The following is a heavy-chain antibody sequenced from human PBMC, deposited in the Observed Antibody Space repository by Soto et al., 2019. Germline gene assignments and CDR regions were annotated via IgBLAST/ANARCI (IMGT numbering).Heavy chain of an antibody. Sequence: QVQLVQSGAEVRKPGASVKVSCKASGYTFTPHHMHWVRQAPGQGPEWMGIFNPSDGSTNYAQKFQGRITMTRDTSTSTVYMELSSLRSEDTAVSSSGRLGYNLWDYFAHWGQGTLVTVSS. CDR2: FNPSDGST. CDR1: GYTFTPHH. CDR3: GRLGYNLWDYFAH. D-gene: IGHD5-12*01. V-gene: IGHV1-46*01. J-gene: IGHJ4*02.